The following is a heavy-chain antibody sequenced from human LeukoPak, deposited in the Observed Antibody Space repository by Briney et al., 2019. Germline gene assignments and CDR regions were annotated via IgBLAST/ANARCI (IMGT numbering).Heavy chain of an antibody. CDR3: ASRIAVAGDWYFDL. V-gene: IGHV3-23*01. D-gene: IGHD6-19*01. J-gene: IGHJ2*01. CDR2: ISGSGGST. CDR1: GFTFSSYA. Sequence: GGSLRLSCAASGFTFSSYAMSWVRQAPGKGLEWVSAISGSGGSTYYADSVKGRFTISRDNSKNTLYLQMKSLRAEDTAVYYCASRIAVAGDWYFDLWGRGTLVTVSS.